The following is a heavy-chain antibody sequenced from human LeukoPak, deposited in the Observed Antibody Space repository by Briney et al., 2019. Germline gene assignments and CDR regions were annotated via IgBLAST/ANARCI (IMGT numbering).Heavy chain of an antibody. CDR1: GGSVSSNSYY. Sequence: SETLSLTCTVSGGSVSSNSYYWSWIRQPPGKGLEWIGYIYYSGSTNYNPSLKSRVTISLDTSKNQFSLKLSSVTAADTAVYYCARVGADGSGFLFDYWGQGTLVTVSS. CDR2: IYYSGST. J-gene: IGHJ4*02. D-gene: IGHD3-10*01. CDR3: ARVGADGSGFLFDY. V-gene: IGHV4-61*01.